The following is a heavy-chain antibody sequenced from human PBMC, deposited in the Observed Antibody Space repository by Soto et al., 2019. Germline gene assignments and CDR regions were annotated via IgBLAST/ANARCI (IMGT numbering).Heavy chain of an antibody. CDR3: ARQIFDFDRRPPIPTHFPS. V-gene: IGHV5-10-1*01. D-gene: IGHD3-9*01. Sequence: GESLKISCKGSGYSFAGYWITWVRQMPGKGLEWMGRIDPSDSQTYYSPSFRGHVTISAAKSITTVFLQWSSLRASDTAMYYCARQIFDFDRRPPIPTHFPSWGHGTSVS. CDR1: GYSFAGYW. CDR2: IDPSDSQT. J-gene: IGHJ5*01.